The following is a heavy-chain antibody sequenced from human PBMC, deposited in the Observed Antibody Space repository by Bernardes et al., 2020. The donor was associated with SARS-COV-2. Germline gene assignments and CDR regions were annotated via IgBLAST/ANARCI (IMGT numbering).Heavy chain of an antibody. CDR2: IKQDGTEK. V-gene: IGHV3-7*01. J-gene: IGHJ4*02. CDR3: TTSRTFDY. Sequence: GGSLRLSCAASGFTFTSYWMTWVRQAPGKGLEWVANIKQDGTEKYYVDSVEGRFTISRDNAKNSLYLQMNSLRAEDTAVYYCTTSRTFDYWGQGTLVTVSS. CDR1: GFTFTSYW. D-gene: IGHD4-17*01.